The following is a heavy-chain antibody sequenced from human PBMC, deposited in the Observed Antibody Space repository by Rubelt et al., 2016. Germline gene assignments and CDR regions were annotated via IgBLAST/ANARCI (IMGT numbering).Heavy chain of an antibody. J-gene: IGHJ4*02. CDR2: ISAYHGNT. CDR1: GYTFTSYG. D-gene: IGHD6-13*01. Sequence: QVQLVQSGAEVKKPGASVKVSCKASGYTFTSYGISWVRQAPGQGLEWMGWISAYHGNTNYAQKLKGGVTMTTDTSTSTAYMELRSLRSDDTAGYYCARVISGVEYSSSWHFDYWGQGTLVTVSS. CDR3: ARVISGVEYSSSWHFDY. V-gene: IGHV1-18*01.